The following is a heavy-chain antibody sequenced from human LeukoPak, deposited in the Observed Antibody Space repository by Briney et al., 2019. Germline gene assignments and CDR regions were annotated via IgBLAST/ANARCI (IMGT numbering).Heavy chain of an antibody. D-gene: IGHD3-3*01. Sequence: GGSLRHSCANCGFSFITYSLIWVGQAPGKGLEWVTAISGSGGSTYYADSVKGRFTISRDNSKSALYLQMNSLRAEHTAVYYYAKSCRCYSDFFAIGSQGTMVTVSS. CDR1: GFSFITYS. J-gene: IGHJ3*02. V-gene: IGHV3-23*01. CDR3: AKSCRCYSDFFAI. CDR2: ISGSGGST.